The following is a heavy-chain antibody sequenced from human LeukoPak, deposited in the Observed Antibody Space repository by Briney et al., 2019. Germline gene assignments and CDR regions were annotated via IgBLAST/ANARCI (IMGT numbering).Heavy chain of an antibody. CDR2: INHSGST. CDR3: ARGRPWGRPGASTVTRYYFDY. D-gene: IGHD4-17*01. V-gene: IGHV4-34*01. J-gene: IGHJ4*02. Sequence: GSLRLSCAASGFTFSSYEMHWVRQPPGKGLEWIGEINHSGSTNYNPSLKSRVTISVDTSKDQFSLKLSSVTAADTAVYYCARGRPWGRPGASTVTRYYFDYWGQGTLVTVSS. CDR1: GFTFSSYE.